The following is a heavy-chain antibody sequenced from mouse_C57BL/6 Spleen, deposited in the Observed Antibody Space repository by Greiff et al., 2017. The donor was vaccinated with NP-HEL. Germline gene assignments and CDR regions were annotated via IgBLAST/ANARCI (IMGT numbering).Heavy chain of an antibody. D-gene: IGHD1-1*01. Sequence: EVKLVESGGGLVKPGGSLKLSCAASGFTFSSYAMSWVRQTPEKRLEWVATISDGGSYTYYPDNVKGRFTISRDNAKNNLYLQMSHLKSEDTAMYYCARGGLGYYGTYFDYWGQGTTLTVSS. CDR2: ISDGGSYT. CDR3: ARGGLGYYGTYFDY. V-gene: IGHV5-4*03. J-gene: IGHJ2*01. CDR1: GFTFSSYA.